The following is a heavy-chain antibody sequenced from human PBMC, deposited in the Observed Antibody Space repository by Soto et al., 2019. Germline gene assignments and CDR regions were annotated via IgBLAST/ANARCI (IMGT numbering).Heavy chain of an antibody. D-gene: IGHD5-12*01. J-gene: IGHJ4*02. CDR2: IVVGSGNT. Sequence: GASVKVSCKASGFTFTSSGMQWVRQARGQRLEWIGWIVVGSGNTNYAQKFQERVTITRDMSTSTAYMELSSLRSEDTAVYYCAGGYDSDTFYYWGQGTLVTVSS. V-gene: IGHV1-58*02. CDR3: AGGYDSDTFYY. CDR1: GFTFTSSG.